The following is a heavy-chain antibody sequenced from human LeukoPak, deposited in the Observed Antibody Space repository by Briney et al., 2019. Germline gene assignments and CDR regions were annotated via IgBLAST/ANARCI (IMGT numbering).Heavy chain of an antibody. D-gene: IGHD6-13*01. CDR3: AREGGIAAVQNDY. J-gene: IGHJ4*02. Sequence: PSQTLSLTCTVSGGSISSGDYYWSWIRQPPGKGLEWIGYIYYSGSTNSNPSLKSRVTISVDRSKNQFSLKLSSVTAADTAVYYCAREGGIAAVQNDYWGQGTLVTVSS. CDR2: IYYSGST. CDR1: GGSISSGDYY. V-gene: IGHV4-30-4*08.